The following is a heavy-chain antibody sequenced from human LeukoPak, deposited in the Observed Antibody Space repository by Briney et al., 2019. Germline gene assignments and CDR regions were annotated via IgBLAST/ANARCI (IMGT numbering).Heavy chain of an antibody. D-gene: IGHD6-13*01. Sequence: PSETLSLTCNVSGGPINSNIYYWAWVRQPPGKGLEWIGSIYYSGSTYYNPSLKSRITISVDTFRSQVSLKMRSVTAADTAVYYCATNTRWIAAAYPRADYWGQGTLVTVSS. CDR1: GGPINSNIYY. CDR2: IYYSGST. CDR3: ATNTRWIAAAYPRADY. J-gene: IGHJ4*02. V-gene: IGHV4-39*01.